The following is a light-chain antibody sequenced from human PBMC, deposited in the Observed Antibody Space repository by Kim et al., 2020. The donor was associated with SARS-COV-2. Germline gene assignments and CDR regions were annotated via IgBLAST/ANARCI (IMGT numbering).Light chain of an antibody. V-gene: IGLV3-1*01. CDR3: QAWDSSTHNYV. CDR2: QAN. CDR1: QVGDKY. J-gene: IGLJ1*01. Sequence: QGQTASTPCSGDQVGDKYVSWYPQKPGQSPVVVIYQANQRPSGIPARFSGSNSGNTATLTISGTQAMDEADYYCQAWDSSTHNYVFGAGTKVTVL.